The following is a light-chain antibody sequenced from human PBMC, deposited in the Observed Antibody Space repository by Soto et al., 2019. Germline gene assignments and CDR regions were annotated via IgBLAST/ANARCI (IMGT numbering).Light chain of an antibody. CDR3: GTWDSSLSASV. Sequence: QSVLTQPPSVSAAPGQKVTISCSGSSSNIGNNYVSWYQQLPRTAPKLLIYDNNERPSGIPDRFSGSKSGTLATLSITGLLTGDEADYYCGTWDSSLSASVFGTGTKLTVL. J-gene: IGLJ1*01. CDR2: DNN. V-gene: IGLV1-51*01. CDR1: SSNIGNNY.